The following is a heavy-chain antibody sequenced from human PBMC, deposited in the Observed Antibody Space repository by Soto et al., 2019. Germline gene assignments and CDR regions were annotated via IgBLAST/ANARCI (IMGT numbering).Heavy chain of an antibody. CDR2: INPNAGST. CDR1: GYTFTSYY. V-gene: IGHV1-46*03. J-gene: IGHJ6*04. CDR3: ARGLFAGDV. Sequence: QVQLVQSGAEVKKPGASVRVSCKASGYTFTSYYIHWVRQAPGQGLEWMGIINPNAGSTNYAQKFQGRVTMTRDTSTSTVYMDLSSLRSEDTAVYYCARGLFAGDVWGKGTTVTVSS.